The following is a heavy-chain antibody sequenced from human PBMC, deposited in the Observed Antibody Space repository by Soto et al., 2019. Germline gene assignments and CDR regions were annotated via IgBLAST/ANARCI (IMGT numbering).Heavy chain of an antibody. CDR1: GYIFTSYW. V-gene: IGHV5-10-1*01. CDR2: IDPSDSYT. J-gene: IGHJ1*01. CDR3: ARGVAVAGRAAEYFQH. Sequence: PGESLKISCNGSGYIFTSYWISWVRQMPGKGLEWMGRIDPSDSYTNYSPSFQGHVTIPADKSISTAYLQWSSLKASDTAMYYCARGVAVAGRAAEYFQHWGQGTLVTVSS. D-gene: IGHD6-19*01.